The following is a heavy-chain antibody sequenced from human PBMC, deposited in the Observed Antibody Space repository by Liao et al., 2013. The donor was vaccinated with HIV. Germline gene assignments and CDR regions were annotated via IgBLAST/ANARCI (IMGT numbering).Heavy chain of an antibody. CDR1: GGSITSGAYY. CDR2: IYTSGTT. D-gene: IGHD3-10*01. V-gene: IGHV4-61*02. CDR3: ARSPMVRGWDVYLDS. Sequence: QVQLQESGPGLVKPSETLSLTCSVSGGSITSGAYYWTWIRQPAGKGLEWIGRIYTSGTTHYNPSLKSRITISADTSENQFSLKLTSVTAADTAVYFCARSPMVRGWDVYLDSWGQGILVTVSS. J-gene: IGHJ4*02.